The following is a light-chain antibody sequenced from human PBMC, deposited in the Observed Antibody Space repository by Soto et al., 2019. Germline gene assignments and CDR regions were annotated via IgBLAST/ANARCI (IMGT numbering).Light chain of an antibody. CDR1: QGVTTN. CDR2: DVS. V-gene: IGKV3-15*01. Sequence: VLNQTTGTLSLSQGERATLSCGAGQGVTTNFAWSQKKSGKSPRLLIYDVSTRATGVPARLSGTGYETDFTLTISGMQYDESAVYVCQQYNNWPFSFGRGTRLEIK. J-gene: IGKJ5*01. CDR3: QQYNNWPFS.